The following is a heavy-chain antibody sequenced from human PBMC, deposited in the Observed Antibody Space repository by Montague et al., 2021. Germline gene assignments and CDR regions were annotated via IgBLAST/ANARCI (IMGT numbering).Heavy chain of an antibody. V-gene: IGHV4-39*01. CDR1: GGSISSSSHY. D-gene: IGHD3-22*01. Sequence: SETLSLTCTVSGGSISSSSHYWVWLRQPPGRGLQWIVSITYTGSTYYNPSLKSRVTISRDTSKNQFSLKLSSVIAADTAVYYCARQYYYVNNGFPVYDYWGRGSLVTVSS. J-gene: IGHJ4*02. CDR2: ITYTGST. CDR3: ARQYYYVNNGFPVYDY.